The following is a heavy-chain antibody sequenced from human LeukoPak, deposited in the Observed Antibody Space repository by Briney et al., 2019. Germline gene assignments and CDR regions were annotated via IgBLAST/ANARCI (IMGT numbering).Heavy chain of an antibody. D-gene: IGHD2-2*01. J-gene: IGHJ4*02. CDR3: ARVSRDIVVVPAAIGGDYFDY. CDR2: ISHIGST. CDR1: GYSINNGYN. Sequence: SETLSLTCSVSGYSINNGYNWGWVRQPPGKGLECIGSISHIGSTYYNPSLKSRVTISVDTSKNQFSLKLSSVTAADTAVYYCARVSRDIVVVPAAIGGDYFDYWGQGTLVTVSS. V-gene: IGHV4-38-2*02.